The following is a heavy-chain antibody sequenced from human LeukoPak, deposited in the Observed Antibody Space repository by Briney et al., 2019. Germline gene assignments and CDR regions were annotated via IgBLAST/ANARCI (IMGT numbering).Heavy chain of an antibody. D-gene: IGHD1-7*01. Sequence: ASVKVSCKASGYTFTDFGISWVRQAPGQGLEWMGWISAYNGNTNYAQTLQGRVTMTTDTSTSTAYMELRSLRSDDTAVYYCARAPYGLELDSYYYYMDVWGKGTTVTVSS. J-gene: IGHJ6*03. V-gene: IGHV1-18*01. CDR2: ISAYNGNT. CDR1: GYTFTDFG. CDR3: ARAPYGLELDSYYYYMDV.